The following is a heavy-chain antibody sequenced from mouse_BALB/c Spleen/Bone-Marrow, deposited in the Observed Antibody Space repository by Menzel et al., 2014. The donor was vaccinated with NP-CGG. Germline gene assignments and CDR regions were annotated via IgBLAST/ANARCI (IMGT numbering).Heavy chain of an antibody. V-gene: IGHV5-6*01. CDR3: VRPYDYGTWFAY. D-gene: IGHD2-4*01. CDR1: GFTFSTYG. Sequence: EVKLVESGGDLVKPGGSLKLSCAASGFTFSTYGMSWVRQTPDKRLEWVAAISNGGIYTYYPDTEKGRFTISRDNAKNTLYLQMSSLKSEDTAMYYCVRPYDYGTWFAYWGQGTLVTVSA. J-gene: IGHJ3*01. CDR2: ISNGGIYT.